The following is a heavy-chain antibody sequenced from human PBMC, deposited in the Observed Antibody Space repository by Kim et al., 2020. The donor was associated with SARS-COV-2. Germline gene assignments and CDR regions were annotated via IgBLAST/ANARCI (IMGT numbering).Heavy chain of an antibody. CDR1: GGSISSGSYY. D-gene: IGHD3-9*01. J-gene: IGHJ4*02. V-gene: IGHV4-61*02. CDR2: IYTSGST. Sequence: SETLSLTCTVSGGSISSGSYYWSWIRQPAGKGLEWIGRIYTSGSTNYNPSLKSRVTISVDTSKNQFSLKLSSVTAADTAVYYCARWASLTGPTPRNYFDYWGQGTLVTVSS. CDR3: ARWASLTGPTPRNYFDY.